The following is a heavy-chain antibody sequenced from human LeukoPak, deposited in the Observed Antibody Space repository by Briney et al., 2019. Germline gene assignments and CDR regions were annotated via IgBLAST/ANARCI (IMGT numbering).Heavy chain of an antibody. CDR3: AKATHARGGPWFDP. D-gene: IGHD2-15*01. Sequence: ASVKVSCKVSGYTLTELSMHWVRQAPGKGLEWMGGFDPEDGDTIYAQKFQGSVTMTEDTSTDTAYMELSSLRSEDTAVYYCAKATHARGGPWFDPWGQGTLVTVSS. CDR1: GYTLTELS. J-gene: IGHJ5*02. CDR2: FDPEDGDT. V-gene: IGHV1-24*01.